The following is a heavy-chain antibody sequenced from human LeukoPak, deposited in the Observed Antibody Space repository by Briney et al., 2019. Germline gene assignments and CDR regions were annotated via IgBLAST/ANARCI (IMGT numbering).Heavy chain of an antibody. CDR1: GGSISTYH. D-gene: IGHD6-13*01. V-gene: IGHV4-59*08. Sequence: SETLSLTCTISGGSISTYHWTWIRQPPGQGLEWLGYIYFTGSTYYNPSLNSRVTISVDTSRNQFSLKLSSVTAADTAVYYCARGAAGGEFDYWGQGTLVTVSS. J-gene: IGHJ4*02. CDR3: ARGAAGGEFDY. CDR2: IYFTGST.